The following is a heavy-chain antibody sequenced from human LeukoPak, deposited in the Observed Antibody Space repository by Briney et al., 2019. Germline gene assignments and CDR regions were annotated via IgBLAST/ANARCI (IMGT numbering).Heavy chain of an antibody. CDR3: ARDWEYYYDSSGYGSAFDI. Sequence: GGSLRLSCAASGFTFSSYGMHWVRQAPGKGLEWVAFIRNDGRNKYYADSVKGRFTISRDNSKNTLYLQMNSLRAEDTAVYYCARDWEYYYDSSGYGSAFDIWGQGTMVTVSS. V-gene: IGHV3-30*02. J-gene: IGHJ3*02. CDR2: IRNDGRNK. D-gene: IGHD3-22*01. CDR1: GFTFSSYG.